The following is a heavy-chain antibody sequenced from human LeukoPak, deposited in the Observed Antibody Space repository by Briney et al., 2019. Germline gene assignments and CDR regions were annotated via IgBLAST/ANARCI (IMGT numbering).Heavy chain of an antibody. CDR2: IYYSGST. Sequence: PSETLSLTCTVSGGSISSSSYYWGWIRQPPGKGLEWIGSIYYSGSTYYNPSLKSRVTISVDTSKNQFSLKLSSVTAADTAVYYCARAEGTFYGDHEPYYFDYWGQGTLVTVSS. V-gene: IGHV4-39*07. J-gene: IGHJ4*02. CDR3: ARAEGTFYGDHEPYYFDY. D-gene: IGHD4-17*01. CDR1: GGSISSSSYY.